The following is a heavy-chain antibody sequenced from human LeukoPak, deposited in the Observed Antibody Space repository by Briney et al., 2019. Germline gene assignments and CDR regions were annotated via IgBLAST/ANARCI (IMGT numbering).Heavy chain of an antibody. Sequence: GGSLRLSCAASGFTFSSYAMSWVRQAPGKGLERVSAISGRGCSTYYADSVKGRFTISRDNSKNTLYLPMNTQRAEDTAVYYCANGRSPYYYYYMDVWGKGTTVTVSS. CDR1: GFTFSSYA. CDR3: ANGRSPYYYYYMDV. V-gene: IGHV3-23*01. CDR2: ISGRGCST. J-gene: IGHJ6*03.